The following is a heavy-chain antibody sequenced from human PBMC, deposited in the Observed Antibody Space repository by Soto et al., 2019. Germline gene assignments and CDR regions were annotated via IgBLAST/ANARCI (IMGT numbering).Heavy chain of an antibody. CDR3: VRDGTKNLRDWFDP. CDR1: GSSLGEYY. Sequence: PPVTVSLTCHFSGSSLGEYYMIWLRQPPGKGLEWIGRIYATGSSDYNPSLKSRITISVDMSKKQFSLTLRSVTAADTAMYYCVRDGTKNLRDWFDPWGQGMLVTVSS. J-gene: IGHJ5*02. V-gene: IGHV4-4*07. D-gene: IGHD1-1*01. CDR2: IYATGSS.